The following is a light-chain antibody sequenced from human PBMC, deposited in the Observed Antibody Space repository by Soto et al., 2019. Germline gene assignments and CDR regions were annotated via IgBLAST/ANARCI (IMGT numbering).Light chain of an antibody. CDR2: GAS. V-gene: IGKV3-15*01. CDR1: QSVSNN. CDR3: QQHNNWPPFT. J-gene: IGKJ5*01. Sequence: VMTQSPVTLSVSPGERATLSCRASQSVSNNLAWYQQKPGQAPSLLIYGASTRATGIPARFSGSGSGTEFTLTISSLQSEDFAVYYCQQHNNWPPFTFGQGTRLEIK.